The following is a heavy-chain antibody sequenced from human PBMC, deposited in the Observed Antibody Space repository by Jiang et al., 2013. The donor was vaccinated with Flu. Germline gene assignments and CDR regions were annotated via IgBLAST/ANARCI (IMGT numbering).Heavy chain of an antibody. D-gene: IGHD3-22*01. CDR3: ARGGYTNSRFDP. Sequence: GLEWVAVISYDGSNKYYADSVKGRFTISRDNSKNTLYLQMNSLRAEDTAVYYCARGGYTNSRFDPWGQGTLVTVSS. J-gene: IGHJ5*02. V-gene: IGHV3-30-3*01. CDR2: ISYDGSNK.